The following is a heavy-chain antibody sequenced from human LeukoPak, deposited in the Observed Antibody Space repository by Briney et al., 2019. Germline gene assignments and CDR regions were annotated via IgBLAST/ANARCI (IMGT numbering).Heavy chain of an antibody. J-gene: IGHJ4*02. V-gene: IGHV3-48*03. CDR3: ARGAYSSGWYLSGAIDY. CDR2: ISCSGSTI. D-gene: IGHD6-19*01. Sequence: GGSLRLSCAASGFTFSSYEMNWVRQAPGKGLEWVLYISCSGSTIYYADSVKGRSTISRHNAKNSLYLQMNSLSAEDTAVYYCARGAYSSGWYLSGAIDYWGQGTLVTVSS. CDR1: GFTFSSYE.